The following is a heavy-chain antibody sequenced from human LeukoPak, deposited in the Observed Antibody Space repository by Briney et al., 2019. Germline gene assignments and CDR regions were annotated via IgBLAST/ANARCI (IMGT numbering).Heavy chain of an antibody. CDR1: GYTFTSYG. J-gene: IGHJ6*04. Sequence: ASVKVSCKASGYTFTSYGISWVRQAPGQGLEWMGWISAYNGNTNYAQKLQGRVTMTTDTSTSTAYMELRSLRSDDTAVYYCARGGFSMVRGPIWAADYYYGMDVWGKGTTVTVSS. D-gene: IGHD3-10*01. CDR2: ISAYNGNT. CDR3: ARGGFSMVRGPIWAADYYYGMDV. V-gene: IGHV1-18*04.